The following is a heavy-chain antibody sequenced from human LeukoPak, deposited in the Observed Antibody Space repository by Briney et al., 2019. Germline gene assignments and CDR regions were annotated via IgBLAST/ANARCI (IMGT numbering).Heavy chain of an antibody. V-gene: IGHV1-2*02. Sequence: ASVKVSCKASGYTFTSYGISWVRQAPGQGLEWMGWINPNSGGTNYAQKFQGRVTMTRDTSISTAYMELSRLRSDDTAVYYCARDLGGCSGGSCYENWFDPWGQGTLVTVSS. CDR3: ARDLGGCSGGSCYENWFDP. CDR2: INPNSGGT. J-gene: IGHJ5*02. CDR1: GYTFTSYG. D-gene: IGHD2-15*01.